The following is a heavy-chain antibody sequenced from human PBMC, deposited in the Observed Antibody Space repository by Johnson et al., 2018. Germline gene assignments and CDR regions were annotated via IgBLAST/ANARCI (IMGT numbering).Heavy chain of an antibody. J-gene: IGHJ5*01. Sequence: QVQLVQSGGGVVQPGRSLRLSCAASGFTFSSYGMHWVRQAPGKGLEWVAVISYAGSNKYYADSVKCRFTIFRGNPKNTLYLQMTTLRAEDTAVSDCAKDEAGSSWYGTAGDSWGQGTLVTVSS. CDR3: AKDEAGSSWYGTAGDS. D-gene: IGHD6-13*01. V-gene: IGHV3-30*18. CDR1: GFTFSSYG. CDR2: ISYAGSNK.